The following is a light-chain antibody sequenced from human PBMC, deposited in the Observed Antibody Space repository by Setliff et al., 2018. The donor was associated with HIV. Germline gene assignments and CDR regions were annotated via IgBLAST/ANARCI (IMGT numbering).Light chain of an antibody. J-gene: IGLJ1*01. CDR3: SSYTSTTPLYV. V-gene: IGLV2-14*03. Sequence: QSVLTQPASVSGSPGQSITISCTGTSSDVGGYNYVSWYQQHPGKAPQLMISDVTNRPSGVSNRFSGSKSGNTASLTISGLQAEDEADYYCSSYTSTTPLYVFGPGTKVHRP. CDR1: SSDVGGYNY. CDR2: DVT.